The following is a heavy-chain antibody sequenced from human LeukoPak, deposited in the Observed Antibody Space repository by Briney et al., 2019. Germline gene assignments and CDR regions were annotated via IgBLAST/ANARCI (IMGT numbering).Heavy chain of an antibody. J-gene: IGHJ4*02. Sequence: GGSLRLSCAASGFTVSSNYMSWVRQAPGKGLEWVSVIYSGGSTYYADSVKGRFTISRDNAKNSLYLQMNSLRAEDTAVYYCATSIAMVREYYFDYWGQGTLVTVSS. D-gene: IGHD3-10*01. V-gene: IGHV3-66*01. CDR3: ATSIAMVREYYFDY. CDR1: GFTVSSNY. CDR2: IYSGGST.